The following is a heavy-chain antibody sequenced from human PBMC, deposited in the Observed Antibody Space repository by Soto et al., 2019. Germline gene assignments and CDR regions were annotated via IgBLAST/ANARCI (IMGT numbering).Heavy chain of an antibody. CDR1: GFTFTRYS. Sequence: GESLKISCAASGFTFTRYSMNWVRQAPGKGLEWVSSISSTTNYIYYGDSMKGRFTISRDNAKNSLYLEMNSLRAEDTAVYYCARESEDLTSNFDYWGQGTLVTVSS. J-gene: IGHJ4*02. CDR2: ISSTTNYI. V-gene: IGHV3-21*06. CDR3: ARESEDLTSNFDY.